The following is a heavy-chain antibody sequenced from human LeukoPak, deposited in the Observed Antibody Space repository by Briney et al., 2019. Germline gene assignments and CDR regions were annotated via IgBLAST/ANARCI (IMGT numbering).Heavy chain of an antibody. CDR3: ARRLSGSYLVY. V-gene: IGHV4-39*01. Sequence: SETLSLTCAVSGGSIRNSSFYWGWIRQPPGKGLEWIASIYNSGTTYYNPSLKSRVTISVDTSKNQFSLKLSSVTAADTAVYYCARRLSGSYLVYWGQGTLVTVSS. J-gene: IGHJ4*02. CDR2: IYNSGTT. CDR1: GGSIRNSSFY. D-gene: IGHD1-26*01.